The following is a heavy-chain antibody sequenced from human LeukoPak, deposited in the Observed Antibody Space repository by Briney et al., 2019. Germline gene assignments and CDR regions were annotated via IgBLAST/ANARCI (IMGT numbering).Heavy chain of an antibody. V-gene: IGHV3-7*01. D-gene: IGHD3-22*01. Sequence: GGSLRLSCAASGFTFSSYLMSWVRQAPGKGLEWVANIKADGSEKYYVDSVKGRFTISRDNAKNSLYLQMNSLRAEDTAVYYCARAYHDSSGYYYVYFDYWGQGTLVSVSS. CDR1: GFTFSSYL. J-gene: IGHJ4*02. CDR3: ARAYHDSSGYYYVYFDY. CDR2: IKADGSEK.